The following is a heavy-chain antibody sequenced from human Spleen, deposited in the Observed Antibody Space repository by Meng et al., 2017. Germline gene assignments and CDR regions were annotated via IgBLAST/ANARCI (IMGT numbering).Heavy chain of an antibody. CDR2: IYHSGST. Sequence: SETLSLTCAVSGYSISSGYYWGWIRQPPGKGLEWIGSIYHSGSTYYNPSLKSRVTISVDTSKNQFSLKLSSVTAADTAVYYCARDPITMIVEGAFDIWGQGTMVTVSS. J-gene: IGHJ3*02. V-gene: IGHV4-38-2*02. CDR1: GYSISSGYY. D-gene: IGHD3-22*01. CDR3: ARDPITMIVEGAFDI.